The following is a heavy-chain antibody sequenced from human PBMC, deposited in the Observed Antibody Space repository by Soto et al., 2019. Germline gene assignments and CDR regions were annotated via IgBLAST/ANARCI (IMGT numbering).Heavy chain of an antibody. CDR3: AKLGSDDWKYLHY. CDR1: GFSFNNYA. Sequence: EVQLLESGGGLAQPGGSLRLSCAASGFSFNNYAMTWVRQAPGKGLEWVSGISGSGDTTYYADSARGRFTISRDNSKNTLHLQINSLRAEDTAIYYCAKLGSDDWKYLHYWGQGTLVTVSS. J-gene: IGHJ4*02. V-gene: IGHV3-23*01. D-gene: IGHD1-1*01. CDR2: ISGSGDTT.